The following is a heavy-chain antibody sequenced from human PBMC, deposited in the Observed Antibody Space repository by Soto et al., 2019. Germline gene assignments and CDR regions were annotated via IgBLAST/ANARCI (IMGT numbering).Heavy chain of an antibody. Sequence: PSETLSLTCTVSGGSISSGDYYWSWIRQPPGKGLEWIGYIYYSGSTYYNPSLKSRVTISVDTSKNQFSLKLSSVTAADTAVYYCAAQKNYSSSWYGHYYYGMDVWGQGTTVTVSS. CDR2: IYYSGST. V-gene: IGHV4-30-4*01. J-gene: IGHJ6*02. D-gene: IGHD6-13*01. CDR3: AAQKNYSSSWYGHYYYGMDV. CDR1: GGSISSGDYY.